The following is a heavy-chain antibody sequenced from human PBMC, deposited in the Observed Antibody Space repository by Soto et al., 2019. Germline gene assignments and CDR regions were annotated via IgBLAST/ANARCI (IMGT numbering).Heavy chain of an antibody. J-gene: IGHJ3*02. CDR3: ARHMGASSWGFDI. CDR1: GGSISSSSYY. V-gene: IGHV4-39*01. CDR2: IYYSGST. D-gene: IGHD7-27*01. Sequence: SETLSLTCTVSGGSISSSSYYWGWIRQPPGKGLEWIGSIYYSGSTYYNPSLKSRVTISVDTSKNQFSLKLSSVTAADTAVYYCARHMGASSWGFDIWGQGTMVTVSS.